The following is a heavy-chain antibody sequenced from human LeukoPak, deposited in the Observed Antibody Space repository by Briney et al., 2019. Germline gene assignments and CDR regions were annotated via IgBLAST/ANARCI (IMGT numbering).Heavy chain of an antibody. CDR1: GFTFGSYG. V-gene: IGHV3-30*02. D-gene: IGHD6-19*01. Sequence: GGSLRLSCAASGFTFGSYGMHWVRQAPGKGLEWVTFIRSDGSNKYYADSVKGRFTISRDNSKNTLYLQMNSLRAEDTAVYYCAKGSGDSSGWFQLFDYWGQGTLVTVSS. CDR2: IRSDGSNK. CDR3: AKGSGDSSGWFQLFDY. J-gene: IGHJ4*02.